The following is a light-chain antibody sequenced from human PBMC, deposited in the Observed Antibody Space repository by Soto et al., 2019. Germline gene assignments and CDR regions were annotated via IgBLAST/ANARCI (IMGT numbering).Light chain of an antibody. Sequence: DIQMTQSPSSVSASVGDRVTITCRASQGISRWSAWYQQKPGKAPKLLIYAASSSQSGVPSRFSGSGYGTDFTLTSSSLQPEDFAPYSCQQANSFPHTCGQGTKLEIK. V-gene: IGKV1-12*01. CDR1: QGISRW. CDR2: AAS. CDR3: QQANSFPHT. J-gene: IGKJ2*01.